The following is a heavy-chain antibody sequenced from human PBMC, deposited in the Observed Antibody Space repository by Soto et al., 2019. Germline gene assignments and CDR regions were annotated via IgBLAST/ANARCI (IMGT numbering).Heavy chain of an antibody. Sequence: QVQLQESGPGLVKPSQTLSLTCTVSGGSISSGGYYWSWIRQHPGKGLEWIGYIYYSGSTYCNPSLKSRVTISVDMSKNQFSLKLSSVTAANTAVYYCPRGAGSGSYFEGFWFDPWGQGTLVTVSS. V-gene: IGHV4-31*03. D-gene: IGHD3-10*01. CDR2: IYYSGST. CDR1: GGSISSGGYY. CDR3: PRGAGSGSYFEGFWFDP. J-gene: IGHJ5*02.